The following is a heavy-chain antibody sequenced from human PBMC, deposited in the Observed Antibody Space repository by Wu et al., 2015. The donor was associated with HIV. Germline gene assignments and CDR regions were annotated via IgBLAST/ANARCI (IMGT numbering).Heavy chain of an antibody. J-gene: IGHJ3*02. Sequence: QVYLVQFGGEVKKPGSSVKVTCKASGGTFSSYAISWVRQAPGQGLEWMGRIIPIFGTANYAQKFQGRVTITADESTSTAYMELSSLRSEDTAVYYCARLGYYDILTGYSDAFDIWGQGTMVTVSS. CDR2: IIPIFGTA. CDR1: GGTFSSYA. D-gene: IGHD3-9*01. V-gene: IGHV1-69*15. CDR3: ARLGYYDILTGYSDAFDI.